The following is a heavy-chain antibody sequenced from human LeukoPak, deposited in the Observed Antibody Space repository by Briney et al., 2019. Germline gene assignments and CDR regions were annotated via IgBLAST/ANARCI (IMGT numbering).Heavy chain of an antibody. CDR2: IYYSGST. J-gene: IGHJ4*02. D-gene: IGHD4-17*01. CDR3: ARHRYGDNTFDY. CDR1: GGSISSGGQY. V-gene: IGHV4-31*03. Sequence: SETLSLTCTVSGGSISSGGQYWSWIRQHPGKGLEYIGYIYYSGSTYYNPSLKSRVIISVDTSKNQFSLKLNSVTAADTAVYYCARHRYGDNTFDYWGQGTLVTVSS.